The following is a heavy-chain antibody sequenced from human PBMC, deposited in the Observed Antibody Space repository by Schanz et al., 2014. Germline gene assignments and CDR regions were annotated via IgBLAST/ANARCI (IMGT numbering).Heavy chain of an antibody. J-gene: IGHJ4*02. CDR3: ARDERDLPRSLFVF. CDR2: INNSGST. Sequence: QVQLQESGPGLVKPSGTLSLTCAVSGGFISSINWWSWVRQSPGTGREWIGEINNSGSTNYNPSLKSRVTISLDKSKSQFSLTLNAVTAADTAVYYCARDERDLPRSLFVFWGQGTLVTVSS. D-gene: IGHD2-2*01. CDR1: GGFISSINW. V-gene: IGHV4-4*02.